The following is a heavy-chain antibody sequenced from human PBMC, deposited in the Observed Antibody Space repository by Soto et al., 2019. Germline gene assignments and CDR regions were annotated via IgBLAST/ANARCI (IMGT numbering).Heavy chain of an antibody. CDR3: AASPGATVTTGYYYYGMDV. Sequence: ASVKVSCKASGFTFTSSAVQWVRQARGQRLEWIGWIVVGSGNTNYAQKFQERVTITRDMSTSTAYMELSSLRSEDTAVYYCAASPGATVTTGYYYYGMDVWGQGTTVTVSS. CDR2: IVVGSGNT. J-gene: IGHJ6*02. CDR1: GFTFTSSA. V-gene: IGHV1-58*01. D-gene: IGHD4-17*01.